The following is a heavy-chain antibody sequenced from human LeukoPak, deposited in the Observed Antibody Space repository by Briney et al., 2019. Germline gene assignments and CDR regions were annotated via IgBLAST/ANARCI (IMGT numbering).Heavy chain of an antibody. D-gene: IGHD3-22*01. V-gene: IGHV3-7*01. CDR2: IKQDGSEK. CDR3: ARDFYYDSSGYYHGY. J-gene: IGHJ4*02. Sequence: GGSLRLSCAASGFTFSSYWMSWVRQAPGKGLEWVANIKQDGSEKYYVDSVKGRFTISRDNAKNSLYLQMNSLRAEDTAVYYCARDFYYDSSGYYHGYWGQGTLVTVSS. CDR1: GFTFSSYW.